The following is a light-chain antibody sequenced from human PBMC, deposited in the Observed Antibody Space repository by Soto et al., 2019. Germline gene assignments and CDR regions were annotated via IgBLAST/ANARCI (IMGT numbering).Light chain of an antibody. J-gene: IGKJ5*01. CDR3: QQRSNWPPMIT. CDR2: DAS. CDR1: QSVSSY. V-gene: IGKV3-11*01. Sequence: EIVLTQSPATLSLSPGERATLSCRASQSVSSYLAWYQQKPGQAPRLLIYDASNRATGIPARFSGSGSGTDFTLTISSLEPEDFAVYYCQQRSNWPPMITFGQGKRLKMK.